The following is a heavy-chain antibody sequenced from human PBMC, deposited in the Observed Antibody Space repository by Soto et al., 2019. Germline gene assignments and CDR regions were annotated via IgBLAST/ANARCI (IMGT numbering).Heavy chain of an antibody. D-gene: IGHD2-21*02. CDR3: AKDKVPVVVTAPFDY. J-gene: IGHJ4*02. V-gene: IGHV3-30*18. CDR2: ISYDGSNK. CDR1: GFTFSSYG. Sequence: QVQLVESGGVVVQPGRSLRLSCAASGFTFSSYGMHWVRQAPGKGPEWVAVISYDGSNKYYADSVKGRFTISRDNSKNTLYLQMNSLRAEDTAVYYCAKDKVPVVVTAPFDYWGQGTLVTVSS.